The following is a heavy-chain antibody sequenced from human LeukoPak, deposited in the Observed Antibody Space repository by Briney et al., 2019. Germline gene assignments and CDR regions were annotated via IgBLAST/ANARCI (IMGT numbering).Heavy chain of an antibody. CDR3: ARHPVLGYYDSSGYYEDTGYFDY. D-gene: IGHD3-22*01. V-gene: IGHV4-39*01. CDR1: GGSISSSSYY. CDR2: IYYSGST. Sequence: SETLSLTCTVSGGSISSSSYYWGWIRPPPGKGLEWIGSIYYSGSTYYNPSLKSRVTISVDTSKNQFSLKLSSVTAADTAVYYCARHPVLGYYDSSGYYEDTGYFDYWGQGTLVTVSS. J-gene: IGHJ4*02.